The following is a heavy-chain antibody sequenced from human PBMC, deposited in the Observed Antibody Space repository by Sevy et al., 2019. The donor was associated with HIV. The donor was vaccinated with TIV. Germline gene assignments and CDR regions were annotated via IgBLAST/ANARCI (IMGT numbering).Heavy chain of an antibody. J-gene: IGHJ4*02. CDR3: ARTSSYGSGNYFDY. CDR1: GYTFTIYG. Sequence: ASVKVSCKASGYTFTIYGISWVRQAPEQGLEWMGWISDYSGNTNYAQNLQGRVTMTTDTSTTTAYMELRSLRFDDTAVYYCARTSSYGSGNYFDYWGQGTLVTVSS. V-gene: IGHV1-18*01. D-gene: IGHD3-10*01. CDR2: ISDYSGNT.